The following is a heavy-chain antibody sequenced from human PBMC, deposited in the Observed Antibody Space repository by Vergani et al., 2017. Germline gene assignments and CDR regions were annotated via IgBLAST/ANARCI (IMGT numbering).Heavy chain of an antibody. D-gene: IGHD2-2*01. CDR2: ISSSGSTI. V-gene: IGHV3-11*04. J-gene: IGHJ4*02. CDR1: GFTFSDYY. Sequence: QVQLVESGGGLVKPGGSLRLSCAASGFTFSDYYMSWIRQAPGKGLEWVSYISSSGSTIYYADSVKGRFTISRDNSKNTLYLQMNSLRAEDTAVYYCAREISESDIVVVPAAYYFDYWGQGTLVTVSS. CDR3: AREISESDIVVVPAAYYFDY.